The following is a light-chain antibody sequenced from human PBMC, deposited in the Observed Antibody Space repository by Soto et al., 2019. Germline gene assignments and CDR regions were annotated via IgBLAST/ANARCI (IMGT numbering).Light chain of an antibody. CDR1: SSNIGAGYD. J-gene: IGLJ2*01. V-gene: IGLV1-40*01. Sequence: QSVLTQPPSVSGAPGQSVTISCTGSSSNIGAGYDVHWYHQLPGTAPKLLIYGNSNRPSGVPDRFSGSKSGTSASLAITGLQAEDEADYYCQSYDSSLSVVFGGGTKLTVL. CDR3: QSYDSSLSVV. CDR2: GNS.